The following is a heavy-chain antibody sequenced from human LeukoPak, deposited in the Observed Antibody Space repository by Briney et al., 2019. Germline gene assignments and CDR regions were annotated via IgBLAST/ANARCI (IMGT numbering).Heavy chain of an antibody. V-gene: IGHV1-69*13. D-gene: IGHD3-16*02. CDR2: IIPIFGTA. CDR3: ARGNKEITFGGVIVIRPFDP. Sequence: GASVKVSCKASGDTFSSYAISWVRQAPGQGLEWMGGIIPIFGTANYAQKFQGRVMITADESTSTAYMELSSLRSEDTAVYYCARGNKEITFGGVIVIRPFDPWGQGTLVTVSS. J-gene: IGHJ5*02. CDR1: GDTFSSYA.